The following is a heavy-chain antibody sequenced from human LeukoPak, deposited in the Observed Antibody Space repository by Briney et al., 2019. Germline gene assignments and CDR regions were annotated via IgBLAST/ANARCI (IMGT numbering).Heavy chain of an antibody. Sequence: PGGSLRLSCAASGFPFSDSVMTWVRQAPGKGLDWVSLISFSGANTYYADSVKGRFTISRDNSKDTLFLQMNSLRAEDTAIYYCARDIHLSTWGLGTMVTVSS. CDR1: GFPFSDSV. CDR2: ISFSGANT. J-gene: IGHJ3*01. CDR3: ARDIHLST. D-gene: IGHD3-16*02. V-gene: IGHV3-23*01.